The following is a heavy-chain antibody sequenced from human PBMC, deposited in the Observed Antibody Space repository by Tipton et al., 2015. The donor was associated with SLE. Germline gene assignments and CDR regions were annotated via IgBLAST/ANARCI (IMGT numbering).Heavy chain of an antibody. CDR1: GFTFSSYE. Sequence: LRLSCAASGFTFSSYEMNWVRQAPGKGLEWVSYISSSGSTIYYADSVKGRFTISRDNAKNSLYLQMNSLRAEDTAVYYCASFWGSSWYREGVDYWGQGTLVTVSS. CDR3: ASFWGSSWYREGVDY. V-gene: IGHV3-48*03. J-gene: IGHJ4*02. D-gene: IGHD6-13*01. CDR2: ISSSGSTI.